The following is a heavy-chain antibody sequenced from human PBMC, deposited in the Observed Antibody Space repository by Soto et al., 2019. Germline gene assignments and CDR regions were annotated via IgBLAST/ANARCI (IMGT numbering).Heavy chain of an antibody. J-gene: IGHJ4*02. CDR2: ISGSGGST. V-gene: IGHV3-23*01. CDR1: GFTFSSYA. CDR3: ANSIRGIFSWSGYSAGVTQFDY. D-gene: IGHD3-3*01. Sequence: GGSLRLSCAASGFTFSSYAMSWVRQAPGKGLEWVSAISGSGGSTYYADSVKGRFTISRDNSKNTLYLQMNSLRAEDTAVYYCANSIRGIFSWSGYSAGVTQFDYWGQGTLVTVSS.